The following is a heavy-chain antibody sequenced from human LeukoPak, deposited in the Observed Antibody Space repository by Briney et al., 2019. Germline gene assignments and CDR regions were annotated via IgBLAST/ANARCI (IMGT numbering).Heavy chain of an antibody. CDR1: GGSIRSYY. CDR2: IYYSGST. D-gene: IGHD5-12*01. J-gene: IGHJ3*02. V-gene: IGHV4-59*01. Sequence: SETLSLTCTVSGGSIRSYYWSWIRQPPGKGLEWIGYIYYSGSTNYNPSLKSPVSISVDTSKNQFSLKLSSVTAADTAVYYCARDLYSGYDWVGFTICGQGTVVTVSS. CDR3: ARDLYSGYDWVGFTI.